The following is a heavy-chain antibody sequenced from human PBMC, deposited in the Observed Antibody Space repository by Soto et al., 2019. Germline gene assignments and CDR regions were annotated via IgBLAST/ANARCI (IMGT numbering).Heavy chain of an antibody. CDR3: AKDRTINYGSGRCFDY. V-gene: IGHV3-23*01. Sequence: GGSLRLSCSGSGFIFSNYALSWVRQAPGKGLEWVSVISGSGDSSSYADSVKGRFTVSRDNSNNTLYLQMNSLRAEDTAVYYCAKDRTINYGSGRCFDYWGQGSLVTVSS. J-gene: IGHJ4*02. D-gene: IGHD3-10*01. CDR2: ISGSGDSS. CDR1: GFIFSNYA.